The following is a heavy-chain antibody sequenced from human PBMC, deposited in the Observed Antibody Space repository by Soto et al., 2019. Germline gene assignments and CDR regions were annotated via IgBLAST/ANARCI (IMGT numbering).Heavy chain of an antibody. CDR2: IHYSGGT. J-gene: IGHJ4*02. V-gene: IGHV4-30-4*01. Sequence: QVQLQESGPGLVKPSQTLSLTCTVSGGSISIANYYWSWIRQPPGKGLECIGYIHYSGGTYYSPSRRSRTYISVDTSKSQYSLRLTSVSVADTAVYYCARVEHDDHSSWGVLAFDNWGQGALVTVSS. CDR3: ARVEHDDHSSWGVLAFDN. CDR1: GGSISIANYY. D-gene: IGHD3-22*01.